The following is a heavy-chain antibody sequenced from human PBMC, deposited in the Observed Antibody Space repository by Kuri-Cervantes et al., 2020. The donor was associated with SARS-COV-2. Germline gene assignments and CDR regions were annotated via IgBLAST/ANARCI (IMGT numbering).Heavy chain of an antibody. CDR2: INPNSGGT. J-gene: IGHJ6*02. Sequence: ASLKDSCCASGETSTGYYMHWWRQAPGQGLEWMGWINPNSGGTNYAQKLEGWVIMTRDTSISTAYMELSRLRSDDTAVYYCARASVRGIIITYHSYGMDVWGQGTTVTVSS. V-gene: IGHV1-2*04. CDR1: GETSTGYY. CDR3: ARASVRGIIITYHSYGMDV. D-gene: IGHD3-10*01.